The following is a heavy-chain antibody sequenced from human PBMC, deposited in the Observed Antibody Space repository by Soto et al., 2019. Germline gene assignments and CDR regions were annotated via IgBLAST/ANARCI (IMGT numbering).Heavy chain of an antibody. CDR1: GGTFSSYA. V-gene: IGHV1-69*01. CDR3: ARDLYYYYSSSYSRTYAFDI. J-gene: IGHJ3*02. CDR2: IIPIFGTA. D-gene: IGHD3-22*01. Sequence: QVQLVQSGAEVKKPGSSVKVSCKASGGTFSSYAISWLRQAPGQGLEWMGGIIPIFGTANYAPKFQGRVTITEDEYTSTAYMELSRLRSEDTAVYYCARDLYYYYSSSYSRTYAFDIWGQGTMVTVS.